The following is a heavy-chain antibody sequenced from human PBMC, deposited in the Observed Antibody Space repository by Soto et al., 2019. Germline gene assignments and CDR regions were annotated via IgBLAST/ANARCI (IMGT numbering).Heavy chain of an antibody. CDR1: GITFSDHY. J-gene: IGHJ4*02. CDR2: IWYDGSNK. Sequence: GGSLRLSCAASGITFSDHYVNWIRQAPGKGLEWVAVIWYDGSNKYYADSVKGRFTISRDNSKNTLYLQMNSLRAEDTAVYYCARDYDSSGYPRYYFDYWGQGTLVTVSS. V-gene: IGHV3-33*08. D-gene: IGHD3-22*01. CDR3: ARDYDSSGYPRYYFDY.